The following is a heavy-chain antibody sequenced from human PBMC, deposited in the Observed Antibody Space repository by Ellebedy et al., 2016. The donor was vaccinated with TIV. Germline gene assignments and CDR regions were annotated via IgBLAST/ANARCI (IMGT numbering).Heavy chain of an antibody. Sequence: AASVKVSCKASGYTFNSYGIRWVRQAPGQGLEWMGWITAYNGNTNYAQKLQGRVTMTTDTPTSTAYMELSSLRYDDTAVYYCARDHPESYYDDSSVAWYFDLWGRGTLVTVSS. V-gene: IGHV1-18*01. CDR3: ARDHPESYYDDSSVAWYFDL. J-gene: IGHJ2*01. CDR2: ITAYNGNT. CDR1: GYTFNSYG. D-gene: IGHD3-22*01.